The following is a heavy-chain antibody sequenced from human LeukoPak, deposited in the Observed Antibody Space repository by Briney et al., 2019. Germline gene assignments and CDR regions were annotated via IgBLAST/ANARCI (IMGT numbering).Heavy chain of an antibody. J-gene: IGHJ4*02. V-gene: IGHV1-69*04. D-gene: IGHD5-12*01. CDR1: GGTFSSYA. Sequence: SSVKVSFKASGGTFSSYAISWVRQPPGQGLEWMGRIIPILGIANYAQKFQGRVTITADKSTSTAYMELSSLRSEDTAVYYCAMWDSGYSYYFDYWGQGTLVTVSS. CDR2: IIPILGIA. CDR3: AMWDSGYSYYFDY.